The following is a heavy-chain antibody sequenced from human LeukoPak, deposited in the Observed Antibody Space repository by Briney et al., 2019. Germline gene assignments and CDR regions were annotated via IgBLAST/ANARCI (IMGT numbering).Heavy chain of an antibody. V-gene: IGHV3-11*01. Sequence: KPGGSLRLSCAASGFTFSDYYMWWIRQAPGKGVEWVSYISSSGSTIYYADSVKGRFTISRDSAKNSLDLQMNSLRAEDTAVYYCARNSEAAHDYWGQGTLITVSS. D-gene: IGHD6-6*01. J-gene: IGHJ4*02. CDR3: ARNSEAAHDY. CDR1: GFTFSDYY. CDR2: ISSSGSTI.